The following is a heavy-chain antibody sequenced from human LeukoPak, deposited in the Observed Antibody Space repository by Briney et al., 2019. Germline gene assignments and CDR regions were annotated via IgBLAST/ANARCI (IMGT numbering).Heavy chain of an antibody. CDR1: APTVSTTW. D-gene: IGHD6-19*01. Sequence: GRSPRLSCAASAPTVSTTWVTCVRHEPGKWLEWVANITQDASERNYVDSVKGGFTISRDNAKNSLYLQMNTLRDEDTAVYYCATGAGCGYWGQGTLVTVSS. J-gene: IGHJ4*02. V-gene: IGHV3-7*03. CDR3: ATGAGCGY. CDR2: ITQDASER.